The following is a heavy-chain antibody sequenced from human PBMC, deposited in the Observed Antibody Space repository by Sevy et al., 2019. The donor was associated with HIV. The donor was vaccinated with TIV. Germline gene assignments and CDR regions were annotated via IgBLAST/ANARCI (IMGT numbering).Heavy chain of an antibody. CDR2: IKSKTDGGTT. J-gene: IGHJ3*02. CDR1: GFTFSNAW. V-gene: IGHV3-15*01. CDR3: TIHYPYYYDSGSDAFDI. D-gene: IGHD3-22*01. Sequence: GRSLRLSCAASGFTFSNAWMSWVRQAPGKGLEWVGRIKSKTDGGTTDYAAPVKGRFTISRDDSKNTLYLQMNSLKTEDTAVYYCTIHYPYYYDSGSDAFDIWGQGTMVTVSS.